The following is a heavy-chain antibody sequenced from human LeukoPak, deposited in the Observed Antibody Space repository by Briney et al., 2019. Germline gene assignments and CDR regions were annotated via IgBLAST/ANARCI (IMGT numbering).Heavy chain of an antibody. J-gene: IGHJ6*03. CDR3: ARDEEGIAVAGHEGYYYYYMDV. V-gene: IGHV4-34*01. CDR1: GGPFSGYY. Sequence: PSETLSLTCAVYGGPFSGYYWSWIRQPPGKGLEWIGEINHSGSTNYNPSLKSRVTISVDTSKNQFSLKLSSVTAADTAVYYCARDEEGIAVAGHEGYYYYYMDVWGKGTTVTVSS. D-gene: IGHD6-19*01. CDR2: INHSGST.